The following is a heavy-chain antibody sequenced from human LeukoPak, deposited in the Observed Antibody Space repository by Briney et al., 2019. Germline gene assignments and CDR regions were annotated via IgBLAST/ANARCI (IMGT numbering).Heavy chain of an antibody. V-gene: IGHV4-59*01. Sequence: SETLSLTCTVSGGSISSYYWSWIRQPPGKGLEWIGYIYNSGSTNYNPSLKSRVTILVGTSKNQFSLKLSSVTAADTAVYYCARGYYDILTGYSESAFDIWGQGTKVTVSS. J-gene: IGHJ3*02. CDR1: GGSISSYY. D-gene: IGHD3-9*01. CDR2: IYNSGST. CDR3: ARGYYDILTGYSESAFDI.